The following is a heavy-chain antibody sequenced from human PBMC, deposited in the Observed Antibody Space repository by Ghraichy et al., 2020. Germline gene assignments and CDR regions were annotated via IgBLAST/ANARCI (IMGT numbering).Heavy chain of an antibody. Sequence: WVSRINSDGRSTSYADSVKGRFTISRDNAKNTLYLQMNSLRAEDTAVYYCARGLYSSRHGGYWGQGT. J-gene: IGHJ4*02. D-gene: IGHD6-13*01. CDR3: ARGLYSSRHGGY. V-gene: IGHV3-74*01. CDR2: INSDGRST.